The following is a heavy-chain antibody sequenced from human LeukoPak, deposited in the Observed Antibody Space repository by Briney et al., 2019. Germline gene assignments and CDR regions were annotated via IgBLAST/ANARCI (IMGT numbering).Heavy chain of an antibody. V-gene: IGHV4-59*12. J-gene: IGHJ4*02. D-gene: IGHD2-2*03. Sequence: SETLSLTCSVSSGSMTDSCWSWFRQAPGKGFEWLGFIFPSGRTEYSPSHRSRVSFTVATSRMEATVRLSSVTASDTAVYYCTREGYSRSGYFLDFWGQGTLVTVSS. CDR3: TREGYSRSGYFLDF. CDR2: IFPSGRT. CDR1: SGSMTDSC.